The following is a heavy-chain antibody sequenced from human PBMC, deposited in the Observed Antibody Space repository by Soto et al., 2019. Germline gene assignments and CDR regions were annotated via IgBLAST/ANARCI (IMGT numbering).Heavy chain of an antibody. J-gene: IGHJ5*02. D-gene: IGHD2-21*02. Sequence: QITLKESGPTLVKPTQTLTLTCTFSGFSLSTSGGGVGWIRQPPGKALEWLALIYWDDDKRYSPSLKNRLTITKDTSNDQVVLTMTNMDPVDTATYYCAHSRGGGNSDWFDPWGQGTLVTVSS. V-gene: IGHV2-5*02. CDR3: AHSRGGGNSDWFDP. CDR2: IYWDDDK. CDR1: GFSLSTSGGG.